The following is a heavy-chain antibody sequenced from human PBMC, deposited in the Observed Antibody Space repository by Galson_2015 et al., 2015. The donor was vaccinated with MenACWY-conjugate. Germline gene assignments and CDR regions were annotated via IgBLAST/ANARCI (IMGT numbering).Heavy chain of an antibody. CDR1: GFSFSDFY. V-gene: IGHV3-11*06. Sequence: SLRLSCAASGFSFSDFYMTWIRQAPGKGLEWIAYISSSGSYTKYGDSVKGRFSISRDNVNNSLFLQMDSLKTEDTAVYYCVRSDHGDFAFLRHWGQGRLVTVSS. D-gene: IGHD2/OR15-2a*01. J-gene: IGHJ4*02. CDR2: ISSSGSYT. CDR3: VRSDHGDFAFLRH.